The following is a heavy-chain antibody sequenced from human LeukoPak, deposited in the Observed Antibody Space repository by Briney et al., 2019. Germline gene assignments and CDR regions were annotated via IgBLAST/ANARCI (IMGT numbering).Heavy chain of an antibody. Sequence: GGSLRLSCAASGFTFSNYDMGWVHQAPGEGLEWVSSISGSGSSTYYADSVKGRFTISRDNPKNAQYLQMSSLRAEDTAVYYCAKAIAATGRWWIFDYWGQGTLVTVSS. D-gene: IGHD6-13*01. CDR2: ISGSGSST. CDR1: GFTFSNYD. V-gene: IGHV3-23*01. J-gene: IGHJ4*02. CDR3: AKAIAATGRWWIFDY.